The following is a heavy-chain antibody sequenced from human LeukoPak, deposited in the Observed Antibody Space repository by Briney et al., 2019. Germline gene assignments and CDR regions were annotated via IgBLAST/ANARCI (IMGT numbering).Heavy chain of an antibody. CDR1: GFTVSSNH. J-gene: IGHJ4*02. D-gene: IGHD1-26*01. V-gene: IGHV3-66*01. Sequence: GGSLRLSCAASGFTVSSNHMNWVRQAPGKGLEWVSIIYYGGNTFYADSVKGRFTISRDNSKNTLYLQINSLRAEDTAVYYCAALSGVGVKIGFDHWGQGALVAVSS. CDR2: IYYGGNT. CDR3: AALSGVGVKIGFDH.